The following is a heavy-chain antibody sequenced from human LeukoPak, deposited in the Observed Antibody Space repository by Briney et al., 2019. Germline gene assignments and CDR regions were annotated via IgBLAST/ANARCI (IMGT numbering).Heavy chain of an antibody. V-gene: IGHV4-59*02. CDR1: GGSVSSYY. D-gene: IGHD3-9*01. CDR2: IYYSGST. Sequence: SETLSLTCTVSGGSVSSYYWSWIRQPPGKGLEWIGSIYYSGSTYYNPSLKSRVTISVDTSKNQFSLKLSSVTAADTAVYYCARGVRYYDILTGYYPTYYFDYWGQGTLVTVSS. CDR3: ARGVRYYDILTGYYPTYYFDY. J-gene: IGHJ4*02.